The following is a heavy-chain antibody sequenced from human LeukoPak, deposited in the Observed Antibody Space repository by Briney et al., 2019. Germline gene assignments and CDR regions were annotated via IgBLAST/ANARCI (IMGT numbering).Heavy chain of an antibody. D-gene: IGHD6-19*01. CDR2: IIPIFGTA. CDR1: GGTFSSYA. J-gene: IGHJ5*02. CDR3: ARNLIAVAGKCDWFDP. V-gene: IGHV1-69*06. Sequence: ASVKVSCKASGGTFSSYAISWVRQAPGQGLEWMGGIIPIFGTANYAQKFQGRVTITADKSTSTAYMELSSLRSEDTAVYYCARNLIAVAGKCDWFDPWGQGTLVTVSS.